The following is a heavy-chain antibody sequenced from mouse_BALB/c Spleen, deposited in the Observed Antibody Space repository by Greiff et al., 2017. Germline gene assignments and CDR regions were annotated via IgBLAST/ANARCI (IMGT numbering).Heavy chain of an antibody. D-gene: IGHD1-1*01. CDR3: VRQSSLYGGFDY. J-gene: IGHJ2*01. V-gene: IGHV10-1*02. Sequence: GGGLVQPKGSLKLSCAASGFTFNTYAMNWVRQAPGKGLEWVARIRSKSNNYATYYADSVKDRFTISRDDSQSMLYLQMNNLKTEDTAMYYCVRQSSLYGGFDYWGQGTTLTVSS. CDR2: IRSKSNNYAT. CDR1: GFTFNTYA.